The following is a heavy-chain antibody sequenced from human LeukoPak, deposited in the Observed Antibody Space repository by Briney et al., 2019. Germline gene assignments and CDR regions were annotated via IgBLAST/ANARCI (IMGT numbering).Heavy chain of an antibody. J-gene: IGHJ4*02. CDR1: GDSISGYY. Sequence: PSETLSLTCIVSGDSISGYYWSWVRQPPGKGLEWIGNIYYSGSTNYNPSLKSRVSISLDMSKNQFSLKLNSVTAADTAVYYCARGGSYFGYWGQGTLVTVSS. CDR2: IYYSGST. D-gene: IGHD1-26*01. V-gene: IGHV4-59*01. CDR3: ARGGSYFGY.